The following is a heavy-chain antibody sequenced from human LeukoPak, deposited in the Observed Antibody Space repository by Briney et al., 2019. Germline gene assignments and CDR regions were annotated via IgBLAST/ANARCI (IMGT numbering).Heavy chain of an antibody. J-gene: IGHJ5*02. CDR3: ARVPEGSSSEWFDP. CDR1: GFTFSSYS. CDR2: ISSSSYI. Sequence: GGSLRLSCAASGFTFSSYSMNWVRQAPGKGLEWVSSISSSSYIYYADSVKGRFTISRDNAKNSLYLQMNSLRAEDTAVYYCARVPEGSSSEWFDPWGQGTLVTVSS. V-gene: IGHV3-21*01. D-gene: IGHD6-6*01.